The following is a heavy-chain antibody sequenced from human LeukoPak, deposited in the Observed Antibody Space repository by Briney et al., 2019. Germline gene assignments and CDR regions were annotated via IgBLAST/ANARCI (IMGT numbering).Heavy chain of an antibody. D-gene: IGHD3-10*01. CDR1: GFSFSSYA. CDR2: ISGSGGST. CDR3: AREGGRGSFYD. Sequence: GGSPGLSCAASGFSFSSYAMSWVRQAPGKGLEWVSSISGSGGSTYYADSVKGRFTISRDNSKNTLYLQMNSLRAEDTAVYYCAREGGRGSFYDWGQGTLVTVSS. V-gene: IGHV3-23*01. J-gene: IGHJ4*02.